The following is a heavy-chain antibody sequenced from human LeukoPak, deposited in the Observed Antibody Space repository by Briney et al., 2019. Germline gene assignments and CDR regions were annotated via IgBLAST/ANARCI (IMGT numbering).Heavy chain of an antibody. J-gene: IGHJ6*03. Sequence: ASVNVSCKASGYTFTGYYIHWVRQAPGQGLESRGRINPNSGGTNYAQKFQGRVTMTRDTSISTAYMELSRLRSDDTAVYYCARDGEYCSSTSCYGHYYYYMDVWGKGITVTVSS. CDR2: INPNSGGT. CDR3: ARDGEYCSSTSCYGHYYYYMDV. D-gene: IGHD2-2*01. CDR1: GYTFTGYY. V-gene: IGHV1-2*06.